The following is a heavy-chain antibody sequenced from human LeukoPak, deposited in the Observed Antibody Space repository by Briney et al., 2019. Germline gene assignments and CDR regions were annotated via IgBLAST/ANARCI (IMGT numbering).Heavy chain of an antibody. CDR1: GGSISSGGYY. V-gene: IGHV4-30-2*01. CDR2: IYHSGST. J-gene: IGHJ6*03. Sequence: SETLSLTCTVSGGSISSGGYYWSWIRQPPGKGLEWIGYIYHSGSTYYNPSLKSRVTISVDRSKNQFSLKLSSVTAADTAVYYCAREDCSSTSCQYYYYYMDVXXKGXTXXVSS. CDR3: AREDCSSTSCQYYYYYMDV. D-gene: IGHD2-2*01.